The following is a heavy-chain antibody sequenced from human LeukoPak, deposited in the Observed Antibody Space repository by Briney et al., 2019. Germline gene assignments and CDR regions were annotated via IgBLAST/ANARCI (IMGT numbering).Heavy chain of an antibody. CDR3: ARADYGGNSDYYFDY. Sequence: SETLSLTCTVSGGSISSYYWSWIRQPPGKGLEWIGYIYYSGSTNYNPSLKSRVTISVDTSKNQFSLKLSSVTAADTAVYYCARADYGGNSDYYFDYWGQGTLVTVSS. CDR1: GGSISSYY. D-gene: IGHD4-23*01. V-gene: IGHV4-59*01. J-gene: IGHJ4*02. CDR2: IYYSGST.